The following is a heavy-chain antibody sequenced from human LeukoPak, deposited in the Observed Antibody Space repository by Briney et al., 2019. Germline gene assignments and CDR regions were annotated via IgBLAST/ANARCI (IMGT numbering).Heavy chain of an antibody. CDR1: GGSISSYY. D-gene: IGHD6-19*01. V-gene: IGHV4-59*01. Sequence: SETLSLTCTVSGGSISSYYWSWIRQPPGKGLEWIGYIYYSGSTNYNPSLKSRVTISVDTSKNQFSLKLSSVTAADTAVYYCAREYSSGWYYFDYWGQGTLVTVSS. J-gene: IGHJ4*02. CDR2: IYYSGST. CDR3: AREYSSGWYYFDY.